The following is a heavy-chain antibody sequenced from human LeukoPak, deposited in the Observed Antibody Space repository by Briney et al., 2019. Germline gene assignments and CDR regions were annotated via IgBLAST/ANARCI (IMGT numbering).Heavy chain of an antibody. CDR1: GYNFSDYY. CDR2: FDPEYGET. D-gene: IGHD3-10*01. CDR3: APGGRMVRGVISWYAFDI. Sequence: GASVKVSCKASGYNFSDYYLHWVRQAPGNGLEWMGGFDPEYGETIYAQKFQGRVTMTEDTSTDTAYMELSSLRSEDTAVYYCAPGGRMVRGVISWYAFDIWGQGTMVTVSS. J-gene: IGHJ3*02. V-gene: IGHV1-24*01.